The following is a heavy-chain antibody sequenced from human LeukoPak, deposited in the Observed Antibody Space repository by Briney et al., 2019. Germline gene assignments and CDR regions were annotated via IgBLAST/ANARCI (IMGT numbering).Heavy chain of an antibody. CDR3: AKGAKVGPAAMDY. CDR1: GFTFRTYA. V-gene: IGHV3-23*01. J-gene: IGHJ4*02. D-gene: IGHD2-2*01. Sequence: PGRSLRLSCAASGFTFRTYAMSWVRQAPGKGLEWVSGLSGSGGSTYYADSVKGRFTISRDNSKNTLYLQMNSLRAEDTAVYYCAKGAKVGPAAMDYWGQGTLVTVSS. CDR2: LSGSGGST.